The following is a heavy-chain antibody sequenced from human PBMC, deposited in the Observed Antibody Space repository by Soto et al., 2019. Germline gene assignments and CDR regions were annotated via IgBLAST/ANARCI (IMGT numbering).Heavy chain of an antibody. CDR2: ISDSADSA. CDR1: GVTVRIYA. Sequence: EVQLLESGGGLVQPWGSLSLSCAASGVTVRIYAMRWVRQVPGKGLEWVSTISDSADSAYDQDSVKGRFIISRENSNNTLYLQTNSPRAAATAVYSCARPCGGKIGDILDLQGQATMVSVS. D-gene: IGHD2-21*01. J-gene: IGHJ3*01. V-gene: IGHV3-23*01. CDR3: ARPCGGKIGDILDL.